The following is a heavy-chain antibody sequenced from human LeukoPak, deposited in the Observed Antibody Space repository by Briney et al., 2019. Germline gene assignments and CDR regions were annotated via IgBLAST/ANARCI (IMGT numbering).Heavy chain of an antibody. Sequence: SVKLSCKASGGTFSSYAISWVRQAPGQGLEWMGGIIPIFGTANYAQKCQGRVTITADESTSTAYMELSSLRSEDTAVYYCARIYPQYYYDSSGLGAFDIWGQGTMVTVSS. J-gene: IGHJ3*02. CDR1: GGTFSSYA. CDR2: IIPIFGTA. CDR3: ARIYPQYYYDSSGLGAFDI. V-gene: IGHV1-69*13. D-gene: IGHD3-22*01.